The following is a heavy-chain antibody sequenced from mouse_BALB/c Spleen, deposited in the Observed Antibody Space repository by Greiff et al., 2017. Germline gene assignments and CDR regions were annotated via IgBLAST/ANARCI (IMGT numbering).Heavy chain of an antibody. V-gene: IGHV1S81*02. CDR2: INPSNGRT. CDR1: GYTFTSYW. Sequence: VQLQQPGAELVKPGASVKLSCKASGYTFTSYWMHWVKQRPGQGLEWIGEINPSNGRTNYNEKFKSKATLTVDKSSSTAYMRLSSLTSEDSAVYYCSRGDYYAMDYWGQGTSVTVSA. CDR3: SRGDYYAMDY. J-gene: IGHJ4*01.